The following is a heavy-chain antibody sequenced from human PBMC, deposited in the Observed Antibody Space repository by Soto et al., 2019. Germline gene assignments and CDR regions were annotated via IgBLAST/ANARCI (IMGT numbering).Heavy chain of an antibody. CDR1: GFTFSNAW. J-gene: IGHJ5*02. Sequence: GGSLRLSCAASGFTFSNAWMSWVRQAPGKGLEWVGRIKSKTDGGTTDYAAPVKGRFTISRDDSKNTLYLQMNGLKTEDTAVYYCTTGYNWNYLGLDPWGQGTLVTVSS. V-gene: IGHV3-15*01. CDR2: IKSKTDGGTT. D-gene: IGHD1-7*01. CDR3: TTGYNWNYLGLDP.